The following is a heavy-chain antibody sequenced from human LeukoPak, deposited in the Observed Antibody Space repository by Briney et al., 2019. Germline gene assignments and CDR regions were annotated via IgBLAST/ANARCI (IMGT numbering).Heavy chain of an antibody. D-gene: IGHD1-26*01. CDR2: IYYSGST. V-gene: IGHV4-39*01. Sequence: PSETLSLTCTVSGGSISSSSYYWGWIRQPPGKGLEWIGSIYYSGSTYYNPSLKSRVTISVDTSKNQFSLKLSSVTAADTAVYYCATMGARSGSYVWFDPWGQGTLVTVSS. CDR1: GGSISSSSYY. J-gene: IGHJ5*02. CDR3: ATMGARSGSYVWFDP.